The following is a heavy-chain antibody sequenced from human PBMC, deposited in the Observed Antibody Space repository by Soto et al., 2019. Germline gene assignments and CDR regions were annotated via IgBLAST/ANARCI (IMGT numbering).Heavy chain of an antibody. J-gene: IGHJ4*02. CDR3: AREKLGYCSGGSCYTPNFDY. D-gene: IGHD2-15*01. Sequence: QVQLVESGGGVVQPGRSLRLSCAASGFTFSSYGMHWVRQAPGKGLEWVAVIWYDGSNKYYADSVKGRFTISRDNSKNTLYLQMKSLRAEDTAVYYCAREKLGYCSGGSCYTPNFDYWGQGTLVTVSS. V-gene: IGHV3-33*01. CDR2: IWYDGSNK. CDR1: GFTFSSYG.